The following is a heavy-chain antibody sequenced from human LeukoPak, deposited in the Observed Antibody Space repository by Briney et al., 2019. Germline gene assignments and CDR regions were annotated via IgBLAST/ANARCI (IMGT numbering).Heavy chain of an antibody. CDR2: ISYDGSNK. V-gene: IGHV3-30-3*01. D-gene: IGHD6-19*01. CDR1: GFTFSSYA. J-gene: IGHJ4*02. Sequence: PGRSLRLPCAASGFTFSSYAMHWVHQAPGKGLEWVAVISYDGSNKYYADSVKGRFTISRDNSKNTLYLQMNSLRAEDTAVYYCASAVAGTYWGQGTLVTVSS. CDR3: ASAVAGTY.